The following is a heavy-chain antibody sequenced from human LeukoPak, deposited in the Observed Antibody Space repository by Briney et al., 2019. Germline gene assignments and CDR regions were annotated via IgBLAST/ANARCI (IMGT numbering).Heavy chain of an antibody. Sequence: LGASVKVSCKASGYTFTGYYMHWVRQAPGQGLEWMGWINPNSGGTNYAQKFQGRVTMTRDTSISTAYMELSRLRSDDTAVYYCARETSYLGWLDPGGRETRVTVSS. CDR1: GYTFTGYY. V-gene: IGHV1-2*03. CDR3: ARETSYLGWLDP. CDR2: INPNSGGT. J-gene: IGHJ5*02.